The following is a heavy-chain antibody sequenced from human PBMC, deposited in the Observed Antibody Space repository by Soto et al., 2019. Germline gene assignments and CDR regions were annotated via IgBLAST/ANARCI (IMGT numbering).Heavy chain of an antibody. CDR2: IKYDESEK. CDR1: GFTFRTYS. CDR3: ARVRTEIYYGMDV. J-gene: IGHJ6*02. V-gene: IGHV3-7*05. Sequence: EVQLVETGGGLVQPGGSLRLSCVASGFTFRTYSMAWVRQAAEKGLEWVANIKYDESEKYYVDSVKGRFTVSRDNARNSLFVQMNSLRAEDTAVYYCARVRTEIYYGMDVWGQGTTVTVSS.